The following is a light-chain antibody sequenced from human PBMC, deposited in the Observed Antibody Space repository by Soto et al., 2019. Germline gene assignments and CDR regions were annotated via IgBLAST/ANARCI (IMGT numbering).Light chain of an antibody. Sequence: ETVMTQSPGTLSVSLGERATLSCRASQSVSSSYLAWYQQKPGQAPRLLIYGASSRATGIPDRFSGSGSGTDFTLTISRLEPEDFAVYYCQQYGSSPPLTFGGGTKVDI. CDR1: QSVSSSY. J-gene: IGKJ4*01. CDR3: QQYGSSPPLT. CDR2: GAS. V-gene: IGKV3-20*01.